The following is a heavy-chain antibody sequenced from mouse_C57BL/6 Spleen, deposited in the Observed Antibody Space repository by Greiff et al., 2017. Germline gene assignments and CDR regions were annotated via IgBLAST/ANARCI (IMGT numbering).Heavy chain of an antibody. Sequence: EVQVVESGGDLVKPGGSLKLSCAASGFTFSSYGMSWVRQTPDKRLEWVATISSGGSYTYYPDSVKGRFTISRDNAKNTLYLQMSSLKSEDTAMYYGASITAGVAPRFAYWGQGTLVTVSA. CDR1: GFTFSSYG. V-gene: IGHV5-6*01. J-gene: IGHJ3*01. CDR3: ASITAGVAPRFAY. D-gene: IGHD1-1*01. CDR2: ISSGGSYT.